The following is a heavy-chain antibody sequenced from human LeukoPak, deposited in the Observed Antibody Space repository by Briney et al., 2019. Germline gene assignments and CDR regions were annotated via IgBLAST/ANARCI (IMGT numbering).Heavy chain of an antibody. CDR3: AREVPNSSEPFDY. D-gene: IGHD2/OR15-2a*01. Sequence: GGSLRLSCAASGFTFSDYYMSWIRQAPGKGLEWVSYISSSGSTIYYADSVKGRFTISRDNAKNSLYLQMNSLRAEDTAVYYCAREVPNSSEPFDYGGQETLVTLSS. J-gene: IGHJ4*02. V-gene: IGHV3-11*04. CDR1: GFTFSDYY. CDR2: ISSSGSTI.